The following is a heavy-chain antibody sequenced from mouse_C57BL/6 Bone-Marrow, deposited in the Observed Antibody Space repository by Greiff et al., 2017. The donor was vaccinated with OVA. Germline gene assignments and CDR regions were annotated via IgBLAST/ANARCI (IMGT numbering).Heavy chain of an antibody. CDR1: GYTFTSYW. D-gene: IGHD1-1*01. CDR2: IHPNSGST. CDR3: ARDGSGSSPWFAY. J-gene: IGHJ3*01. V-gene: IGHV1-64*01. Sequence: QVQLQQPGAELVKPGASVTLSCKASGYTFTSYWMHWVKQRPGQGLEWIGMIHPNSGSTNYNEKFKSKATLTVDKSSSTAYMQLSSLTSEDSAVYYCARDGSGSSPWFAYWGQGTLVTVSA.